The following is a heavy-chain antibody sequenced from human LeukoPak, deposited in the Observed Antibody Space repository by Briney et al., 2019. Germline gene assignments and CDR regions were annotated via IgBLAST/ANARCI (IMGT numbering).Heavy chain of an antibody. CDR2: IYTSGIT. V-gene: IGHV4-4*07. CDR1: GGSISGYY. CDR3: ARDQLLELRTFDY. J-gene: IGHJ4*02. Sequence: SETLSLTCTVSGGSISGYYWSWIRQPAGKGLEWIGRIYTSGITNYNPSLKSRVTMSVDTSKNQFSLKLTSVTAADTAVYYCARDQLLELRTFDYWGQGTLVTVSS. D-gene: IGHD3-3*01.